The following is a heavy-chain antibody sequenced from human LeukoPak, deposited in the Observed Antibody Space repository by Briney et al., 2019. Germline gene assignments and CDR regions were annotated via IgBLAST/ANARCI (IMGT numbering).Heavy chain of an antibody. CDR2: ILYDGRKT. V-gene: IGHV3-33*01. D-gene: IGHD3-10*01. Sequence: RSSLRLSCAPTGFTFITHGIECVRQAPPKGLEWVGDILYDGRKTDYAQSAKGRFTISRDNSKNTVDLQMNSLRVADKAVYYCARVSGHTLAFWGQGPLVTVS. CDR3: ARVSGHTLAF. CDR1: GFTFITHG. J-gene: IGHJ4*02.